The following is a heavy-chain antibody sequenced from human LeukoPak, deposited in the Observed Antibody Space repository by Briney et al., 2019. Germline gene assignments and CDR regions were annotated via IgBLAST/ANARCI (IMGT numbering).Heavy chain of an antibody. CDR2: IIPVFGTA. CDR3: ARGVTPFDAFDI. CDR1: GGTFSSYA. Sequence: SVKVSCKASGGTFSSYAISWVRQAPGQGLEWMGRIIPVFGTANYAQKFQGRVTITTDESTSTAYMELSSLRSEDTAVYYCARGVTPFDAFDIWGQGTMVTVSS. J-gene: IGHJ3*02. V-gene: IGHV1-69*05. D-gene: IGHD2-21*02.